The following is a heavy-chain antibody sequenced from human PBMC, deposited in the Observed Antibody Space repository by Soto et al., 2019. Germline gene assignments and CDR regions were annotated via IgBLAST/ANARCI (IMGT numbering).Heavy chain of an antibody. CDR2: ISSSSSTI. V-gene: IGHV3-48*01. Sequence: EVQLVESGGGLVQPGGSLRLSCAASGFTFSSYSMNWVRQAPGKGLEWVSYISSSSSTIYYADSVKGRFTISRDNAKNSLSLQMNSLRAEDTAVYYCARADRGYAHGYYYYGMDVWGQGTTVTVSS. CDR3: ARADRGYAHGYYYYGMDV. J-gene: IGHJ6*02. CDR1: GFTFSSYS. D-gene: IGHD5-12*01.